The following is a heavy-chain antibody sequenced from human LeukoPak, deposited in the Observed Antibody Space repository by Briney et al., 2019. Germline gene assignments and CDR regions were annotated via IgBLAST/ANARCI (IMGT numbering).Heavy chain of an antibody. V-gene: IGHV4-30-4*08. CDR1: GGSISSGDYY. Sequence: SETLSLTCTVSGGSISSGDYYWSWIRQPPGKGLEWIGYIYYSGSTYYNPSLKSRVTISVDTSKNLFSLKLSSVTAADTAVYYCARARRYSYGLYYFDYWGQGTLVTVSS. CDR2: IYYSGST. CDR3: ARARRYSYGLYYFDY. J-gene: IGHJ4*02. D-gene: IGHD5-18*01.